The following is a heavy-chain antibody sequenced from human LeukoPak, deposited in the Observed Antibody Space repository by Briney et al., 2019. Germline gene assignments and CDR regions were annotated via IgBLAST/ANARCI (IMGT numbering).Heavy chain of an antibody. D-gene: IGHD3-22*01. V-gene: IGHV3-7*01. Sequence: GGSLRLSCAASGFTFSSYWMSWVRQAPGKGLEWVANIKRDGSEKYYVGSVKGRFTISRDNARNSLFLQMNSLRDEDTAVYYCARRPIYYDSGAYYPHFDYWGQGTLVTVSS. CDR3: ARRPIYYDSGAYYPHFDY. CDR1: GFTFSSYW. J-gene: IGHJ4*02. CDR2: IKRDGSEK.